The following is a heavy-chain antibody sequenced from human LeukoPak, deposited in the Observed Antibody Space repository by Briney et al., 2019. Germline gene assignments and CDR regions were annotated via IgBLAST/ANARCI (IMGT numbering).Heavy chain of an antibody. CDR3: AKDLDCSSTSCYPDY. CDR1: GFTFSSYA. D-gene: IGHD2-2*01. V-gene: IGHV3-23*01. J-gene: IGHJ4*02. Sequence: GGSLRLSCAASGFTFSSYAMSWVRQAPGKGLEWVSAMSGSGGSTYYADSVKGRFTISRDNSKNTPYLQMNSLRAEDTAVYYCAKDLDCSSTSCYPDYWGQGTLVTVSS. CDR2: MSGSGGST.